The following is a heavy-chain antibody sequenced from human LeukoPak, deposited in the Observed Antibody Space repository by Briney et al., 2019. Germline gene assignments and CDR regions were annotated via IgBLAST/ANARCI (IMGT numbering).Heavy chain of an antibody. CDR2: ISGYNGDT. CDR1: GYTFTTYA. D-gene: IGHD2-2*01. CDR3: ARDGTSTDDY. V-gene: IGHV1-18*01. Sequence: ASVKVSCKASGYTFTTYAISWVRQAPGQGLEWMGWISGYNGDTNYAQKFQGRFTVTTDSSTSTAYMELRNLRFDDTAVYYCARDGTSTDDYWGQGTLVTVSS. J-gene: IGHJ4*02.